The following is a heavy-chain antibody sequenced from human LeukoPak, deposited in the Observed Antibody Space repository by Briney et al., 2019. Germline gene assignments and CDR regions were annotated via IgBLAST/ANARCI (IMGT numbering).Heavy chain of an antibody. CDR1: GGSFSGYY. D-gene: IGHD3-22*01. CDR3: ASGYYYDSSGYYYGFQH. V-gene: IGHV4-34*01. Sequence: ETLSLTCAVYGGSFSGYYWSWIRQPPGKGLEWIGEINHSGSTNYNPSLKSRVTISVDTSKNQFSLKLSSVTAADTAVYYCASGYYYDSSGYYYGFQHWGQGTLVTVSS. J-gene: IGHJ1*01. CDR2: INHSGST.